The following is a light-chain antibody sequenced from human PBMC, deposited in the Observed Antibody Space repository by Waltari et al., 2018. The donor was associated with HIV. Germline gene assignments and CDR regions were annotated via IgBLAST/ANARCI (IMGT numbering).Light chain of an antibody. CDR1: TSNIGAGYD. J-gene: IGLJ3*02. CDR2: GNT. CDR3: QSYDSSLSGSWV. Sequence: QSVLTQPPSVSGAPGQRVSISCTGRTSNIGAGYDVHWYHQVPGTAPKLLIFGNTNRPSGVPDRISGSKSGTSASLAISGLRAEDEAYYYCQSYDSSLSGSWVFGGGTKLTVL. V-gene: IGLV1-40*01.